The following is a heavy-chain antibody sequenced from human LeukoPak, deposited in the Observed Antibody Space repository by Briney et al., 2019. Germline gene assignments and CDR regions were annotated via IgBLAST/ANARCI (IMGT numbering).Heavy chain of an antibody. J-gene: IGHJ5*02. V-gene: IGHV4-59*01. CDR3: ARRFSGYSSSWHWLDP. D-gene: IGHD6-13*01. CDR1: GVSINSYY. CDR2: ISHSGSA. Sequence: SETLSLTCTVAGVSINSYYWTWIRQPPGKGLEWIGYISHSGSANYNPSLKSRVTISVDTSKNQFSLKLNSVIAADTAVYYCARRFSGYSSSWHWLDPWGQGTLVTVSS.